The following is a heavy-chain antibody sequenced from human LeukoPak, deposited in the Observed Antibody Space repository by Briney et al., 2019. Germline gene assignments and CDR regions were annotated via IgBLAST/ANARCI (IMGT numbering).Heavy chain of an antibody. J-gene: IGHJ4*02. CDR1: GFTVSSNY. Sequence: GGSLRLSSSASGFTVSSNYMSWVRHAPGQRLEWVSVIYSGGSTYYADSVKGRFTISRDNSKNTLYLQMNSLRAEDTAVYYCATSTLVELIFYWGQGTLVTVSS. V-gene: IGHV3-53*01. D-gene: IGHD3-22*01. CDR3: ATSTLVELIFY. CDR2: IYSGGST.